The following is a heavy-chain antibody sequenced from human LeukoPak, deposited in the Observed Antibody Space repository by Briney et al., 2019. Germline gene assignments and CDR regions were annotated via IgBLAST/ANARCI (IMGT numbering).Heavy chain of an antibody. CDR2: IYSGGTT. Sequence: PGGSLRLSCAASGFTVSSNYMSWVRQAPGRGLEWVSVIYSGGTTYYADSVKGRFTISRDNSKNTLYLQVNSLRAEDTAVYYCARDSSGWAYFDYWGQGTLVTVSS. D-gene: IGHD6-19*01. CDR3: ARDSSGWAYFDY. CDR1: GFTVSSNY. V-gene: IGHV3-53*01. J-gene: IGHJ4*02.